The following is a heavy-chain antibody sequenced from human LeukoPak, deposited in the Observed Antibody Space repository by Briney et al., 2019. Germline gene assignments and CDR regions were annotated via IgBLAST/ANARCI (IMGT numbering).Heavy chain of an antibody. J-gene: IGHJ4*02. V-gene: IGHV3-23*01. CDR2: ISGSGGST. CDR3: AKDFNY. Sequence: GGSLRLSCAASGFTFGSYAMGWVRQAPGKGLEWVSGISGSGGSTYYADSVKGRFTVSRDDSKNTLFLQMKSLRVEDTAVYYCAKDFNYWGQGTLVTVSS. CDR1: GFTFGSYA.